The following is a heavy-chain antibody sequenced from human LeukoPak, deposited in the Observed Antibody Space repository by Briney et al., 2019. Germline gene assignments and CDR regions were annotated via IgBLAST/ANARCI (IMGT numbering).Heavy chain of an antibody. CDR1: GFTFSSYS. CDR2: ISSSSSYI. J-gene: IGHJ4*02. V-gene: IGHV3-21*01. CDR3: AGGSTTGGFDY. Sequence: GGSLRLSCAASGFTFSSYSMNWVRQAPGKGLEWVSSISSSSSYIYYADSVKARFTISRDNAKNSLYLQMNSLRAEDAAVYYCAGGSTTGGFDYWGQGTLVTVSA. D-gene: IGHD2/OR15-2a*01.